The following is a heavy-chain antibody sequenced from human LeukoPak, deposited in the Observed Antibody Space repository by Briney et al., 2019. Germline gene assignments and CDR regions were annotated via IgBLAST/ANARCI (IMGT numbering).Heavy chain of an antibody. CDR3: AKGDSTYYYDSSGYM. CDR1: GFTFKNYA. V-gene: IGHV3-23*01. Sequence: GGSLRLSCAASGFTFKNYAMSWVRQAPGKAVEGVSVMSRSCGSTEHADCVKGLFTISRDNSKNTLYVQMNSLRAEDTPVYYCAKGDSTYYYDSSGYMWGQGTLVTVSS. CDR2: MSRSCGST. J-gene: IGHJ4*02. D-gene: IGHD3-22*01.